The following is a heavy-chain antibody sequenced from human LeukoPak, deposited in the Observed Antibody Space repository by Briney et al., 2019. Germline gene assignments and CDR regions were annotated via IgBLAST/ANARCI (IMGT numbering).Heavy chain of an antibody. J-gene: IGHJ3*02. V-gene: IGHV3-21*04. Sequence: GGSLRLSCAASGFTFSSYSMNWVRQAPGKGLEWVSSISSSSSYIYYADSVKGRFTISRDNSKNTLYLQMNSLRAEDTAVYYCAKDQLVIVVGATGAFDIWGQGTMVTVSS. D-gene: IGHD1-26*01. CDR3: AKDQLVIVVGATGAFDI. CDR2: ISSSSSYI. CDR1: GFTFSSYS.